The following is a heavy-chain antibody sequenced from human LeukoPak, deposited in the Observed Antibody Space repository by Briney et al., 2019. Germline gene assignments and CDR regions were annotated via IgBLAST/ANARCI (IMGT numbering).Heavy chain of an antibody. CDR2: INPNSGGT. CDR3: ARDYGDYVGSQPDY. D-gene: IGHD4-17*01. Sequence: ASVKVSCKASGYTFTGYYMHWVRQAPGQGLEWMGWINPNSGGTNYAQKFQGRVTMTRDTSNSTAYMELSRLRSDDTAVYYCARDYGDYVGSQPDYWGQGTLVTVSS. V-gene: IGHV1-2*02. J-gene: IGHJ4*02. CDR1: GYTFTGYY.